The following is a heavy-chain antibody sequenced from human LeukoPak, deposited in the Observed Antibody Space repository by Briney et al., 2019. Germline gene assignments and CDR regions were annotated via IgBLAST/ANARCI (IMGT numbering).Heavy chain of an antibody. CDR1: GYSFTSYW. Sequence: RGESLQISCKGSGYSFTSYWIGWVRQMPGKGLEWMGIIYPGDSDTRYSPSFQGQVTISADKSISTAYLQWSSLKASDTAMYYCARLKGRGYSYGSPDAFDIWGQETMVTVSS. V-gene: IGHV5-51*01. CDR2: IYPGDSDT. CDR3: ARLKGRGYSYGSPDAFDI. J-gene: IGHJ3*02. D-gene: IGHD5-18*01.